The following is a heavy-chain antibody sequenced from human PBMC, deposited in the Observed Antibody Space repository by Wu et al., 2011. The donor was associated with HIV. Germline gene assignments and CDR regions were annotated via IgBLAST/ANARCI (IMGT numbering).Heavy chain of an antibody. J-gene: IGHJ3*02. CDR1: GYTFTSYD. CDR2: MNPNSGGT. V-gene: IGHV1-2*02. D-gene: IGHD1-26*01. CDR3: ASGALSPVAHDAFDI. Sequence: QVQLVQSGAEVKKPGASVKVSCKASGYTFTSYDINWVRQATGQGLEWMGWMNPNSGGTNYAQKFQGRVTMTRDTSISTAYMELSRLRSDDTAVYYCASGALSPVAHDAFDIWAKGQWSPSLQ.